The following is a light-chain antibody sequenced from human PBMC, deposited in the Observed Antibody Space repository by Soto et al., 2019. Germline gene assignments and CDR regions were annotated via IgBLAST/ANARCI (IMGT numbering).Light chain of an antibody. Sequence: QSVLTQPPSVSEAPRQRVTISCSGSSSNIENNAVNWYQQLPGQAPKLLIYYDDLLPSGVSDRFSGSKSGTSASLAISGLQSEDEADYYSAAWDDSLNGYVFGTGTKLTVL. CDR3: AAWDDSLNGYV. CDR2: YDD. V-gene: IGLV1-36*01. J-gene: IGLJ1*01. CDR1: SSNIENNA.